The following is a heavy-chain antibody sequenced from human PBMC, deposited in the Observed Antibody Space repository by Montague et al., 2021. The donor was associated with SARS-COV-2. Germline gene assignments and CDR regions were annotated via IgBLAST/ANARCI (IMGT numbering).Heavy chain of an antibody. J-gene: IGHJ6*02. V-gene: IGHV3-33*01. Sequence: SRRLSCAASGFPFSSYGMHWVRQAPGKGLEWVVVIWYDGSNKYYADSVKGRFTTPRDNSKNTLYLQMNSLRAEDTAVYYCASQASYYYGMDVWGQGTTVTVSS. CDR2: IWYDGSNK. CDR3: ASQASYYYGMDV. CDR1: GFPFSSYG.